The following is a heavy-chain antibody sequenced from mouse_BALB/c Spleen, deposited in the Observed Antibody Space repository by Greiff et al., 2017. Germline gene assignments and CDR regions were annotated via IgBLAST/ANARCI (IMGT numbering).Heavy chain of an antibody. Sequence: VQVVESGAELVRPGVSVKISCKGSGYTFTDYAMHWVKQSHAKSLEWIGVISTYYGDASYNQKFKGKATMTVDKSSSTAYMELARLTSEDSAIYYCARTITTVGIPRYYYAMDYWGQGTSVTVSS. CDR3: ARTITTVGIPRYYYAMDY. CDR2: ISTYYGDA. CDR1: GYTFTDYA. J-gene: IGHJ4*01. V-gene: IGHV1S137*01. D-gene: IGHD1-1*01.